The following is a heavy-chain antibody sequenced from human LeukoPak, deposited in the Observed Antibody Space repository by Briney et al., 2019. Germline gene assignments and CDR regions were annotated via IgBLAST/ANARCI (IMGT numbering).Heavy chain of an antibody. V-gene: IGHV3-49*04. CDR2: NKSKACGETT. D-gene: IGHD3-3*01. Sequence: PGGPLTLSCTASRYTFCDYAMIWVRHATAKARACVVFNKSKACGETTKYAASVKGRFTISRDDSKSVAYLQMNSLKTEDTAVYYCTRDRDYYDFWSGFHGHYYYGMDVWGQGTTVTVSS. CDR1: RYTFCDYA. J-gene: IGHJ6*02. CDR3: TRDRDYYDFWSGFHGHYYYGMDV.